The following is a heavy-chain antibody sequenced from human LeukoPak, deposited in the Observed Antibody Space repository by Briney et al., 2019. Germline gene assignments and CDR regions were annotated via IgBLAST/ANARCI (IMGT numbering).Heavy chain of an antibody. CDR2: ISSSSTDM. V-gene: IGHV3-11*01. D-gene: IGHD3-22*01. Sequence: PGGSLRLSCAGSGFIFSDYYMSLIRQAPGEGLEWVSYISSSSTDMYYADSVKGRFSISRDNAKNSLHLQMISLRAKDTAVYYCARGVPSSGPSYRGQGTLVTVSS. CDR1: GFIFSDYY. CDR3: ARGVPSSGPSY. J-gene: IGHJ4*02.